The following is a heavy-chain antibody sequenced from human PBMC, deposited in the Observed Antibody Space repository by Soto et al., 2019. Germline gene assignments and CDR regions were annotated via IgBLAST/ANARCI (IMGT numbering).Heavy chain of an antibody. CDR1: GYTFTSYG. J-gene: IGHJ5*02. CDR3: ARELRVNWNDENWFDP. CDR2: ISAYNGNT. V-gene: IGHV1-18*01. Sequence: ASVKVSCKASGYTFTSYGISWVRQAPGQGLEWMGWISAYNGNTNYAQKLQGRVTMTTDTSTSTAYMELRSLRSDDTAVYYCARELRVNWNDENWFDPWGQGTLVTVSS. D-gene: IGHD1-1*01.